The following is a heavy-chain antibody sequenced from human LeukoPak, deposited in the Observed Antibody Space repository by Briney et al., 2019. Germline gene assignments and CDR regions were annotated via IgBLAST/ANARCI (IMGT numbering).Heavy chain of an antibody. CDR1: GGSISSYY. D-gene: IGHD3-22*01. V-gene: IGHV4-59*08. CDR2: IYYSGST. Sequence: NASETLSLTCTVSGGSISSYYWSWIRQPPGKGLEWIGYIYYSGSTNYNPSLKSRVTISVDTSKNQFSLKLSSVTAADTAVYYCARHEPNSSGHGLDVWGQGTTVTVSS. CDR3: ARHEPNSSGHGLDV. J-gene: IGHJ6*02.